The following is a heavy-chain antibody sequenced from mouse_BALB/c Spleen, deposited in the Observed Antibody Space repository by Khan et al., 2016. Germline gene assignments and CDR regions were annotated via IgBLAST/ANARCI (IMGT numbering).Heavy chain of an antibody. CDR2: ISYDGSN. D-gene: IGHD1-1*01. J-gene: IGHJ1*01. CDR3: ASSSYWYFDV. V-gene: IGHV3-6*02. Sequence: VQLQQSGPGLVKPSQSLSLTCSVTGYSITSGYYWNWIRQFPGNKLEWMGYISYDGSNNYNPSLKNRISITRDTSKNQFFLKLNSVTTEDTATYYCASSSYWYFDVWGAGTTVTVSS. CDR1: GYSITSGYY.